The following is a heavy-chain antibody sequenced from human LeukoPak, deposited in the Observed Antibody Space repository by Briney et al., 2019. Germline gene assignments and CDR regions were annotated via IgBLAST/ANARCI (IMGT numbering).Heavy chain of an antibody. D-gene: IGHD5-12*01. V-gene: IGHV3-48*03. CDR1: GFTFSSYE. CDR3: ARNFRGYSDYDFFDY. Sequence: GGSLRLSCAASGFTFSSYEMNWVRQAPGKGLEWVSYISSSGSTIYYADSVKGRFTTSRDNAKNSLYLQMNSLRAEDTAVYYCARNFRGYSDYDFFDYWGQGTLVTVSS. CDR2: ISSSGSTI. J-gene: IGHJ4*02.